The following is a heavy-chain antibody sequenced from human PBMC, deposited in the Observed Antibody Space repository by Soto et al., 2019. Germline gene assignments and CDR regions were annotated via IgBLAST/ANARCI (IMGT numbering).Heavy chain of an antibody. CDR1: GGSFSGNI. V-gene: IGHV4-59*01. Sequence: SETLSLTCAVYGGSFSGNIWSWIRQPPGKGLEWIGYIYYSGSTNYNPSLKSRVTISVDTSKNQFSLKLSSVTAADTAVYYCARSDGRYWGQGTLVTVSS. CDR3: ARSDGRY. J-gene: IGHJ4*02. CDR2: IYYSGST.